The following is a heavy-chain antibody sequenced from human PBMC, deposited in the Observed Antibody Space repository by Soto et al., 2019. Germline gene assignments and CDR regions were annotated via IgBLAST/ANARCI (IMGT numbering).Heavy chain of an antibody. J-gene: IGHJ6*02. Sequence: GGSLRLSCAASGFTFSSYEMNWVRQAPGKGLEWVSCISSSGSTIYYADSVKGRFTISRDNAKNSLYLQMNSLRAEDTAVYYCALTGSYYYYGMDVWGQGTTVTVSS. CDR1: GFTFSSYE. CDR3: ALTGSYYYYGMDV. CDR2: ISSSGSTI. V-gene: IGHV3-48*03.